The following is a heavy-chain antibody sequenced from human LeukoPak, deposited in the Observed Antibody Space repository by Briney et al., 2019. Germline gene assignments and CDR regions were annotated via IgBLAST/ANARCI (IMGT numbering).Heavy chain of an antibody. CDR2: ISSSGSTI. CDR1: GVTFSDYY. J-gene: IGHJ4*02. CDR3: ARAWDSSAPDY. V-gene: IGHV3-11*04. Sequence: KPAGSLRLSCAASGVTFSDYYMSWIRQAPGKGLGWDSYISSSGSTIYYAGSVKGRLTISRDNAKNSLYLQMNSLRAEHTAVYYCARAWDSSAPDYSGQGTLVTASS. D-gene: IGHD3-22*01.